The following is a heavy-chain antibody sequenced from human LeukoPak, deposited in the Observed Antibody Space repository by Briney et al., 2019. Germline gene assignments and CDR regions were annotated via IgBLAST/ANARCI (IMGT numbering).Heavy chain of an antibody. CDR2: IYYSGST. Sequence: SETLSLTCTVSGGSISSGGYSWSWIRQHPGKGLEWIGYIYYSGSTYYNPSLKSRVTISVDTSKNQFSLKLSSVTAADTAVYYCARGRGYCSSTSCYRGIGWFDPWGQGTLVTVSS. CDR1: GGSISSGGYS. D-gene: IGHD2-2*01. J-gene: IGHJ5*02. V-gene: IGHV4-31*03. CDR3: ARGRGYCSSTSCYRGIGWFDP.